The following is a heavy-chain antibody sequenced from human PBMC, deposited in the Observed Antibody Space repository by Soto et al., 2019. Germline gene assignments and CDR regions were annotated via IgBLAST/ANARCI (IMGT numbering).Heavy chain of an antibody. CDR3: AGSFTLLRGVYGWCDT. CDR1: GASISNGNYV. V-gene: IGHV4-30-4*01. CDR2: IYHTGTP. Sequence: SETLSLTCTVSGASISNGNYVWSWIRQSPGKGLEWIGCIYHTGTPYYNSSLKSRVTISGDTGNNQLSLKLTSVTATDTAVYYCAGSFTLLRGVYGWCDTWGQGTKVT. J-gene: IGHJ5*02. D-gene: IGHD3-10*01.